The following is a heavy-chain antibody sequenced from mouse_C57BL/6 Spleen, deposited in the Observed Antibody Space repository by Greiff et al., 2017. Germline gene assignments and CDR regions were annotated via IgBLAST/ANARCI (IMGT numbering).Heavy chain of an antibody. D-gene: IGHD2-12*01. CDR3: ARYNYIFVGYFDV. V-gene: IGHV1-53*01. CDR2: INPSNGGT. Sequence: QVQLQQSGTELVKPGASVKLSCKASGYTFTSYWMHWVKQRPGQGLEWIGNINPSNGGTNYNEKFKSKATLTVDKSSSTAYMQLSSLTSEDSAVYYCARYNYIFVGYFDVWGTGTTVTVSS. CDR1: GYTFTSYW. J-gene: IGHJ1*03.